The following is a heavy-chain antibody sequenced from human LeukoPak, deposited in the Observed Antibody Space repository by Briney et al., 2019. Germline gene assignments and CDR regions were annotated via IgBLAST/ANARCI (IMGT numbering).Heavy chain of an antibody. CDR2: ISAYNGNT. CDR1: GYTFTSYG. V-gene: IGHV1-18*01. Sequence: ASVKVSCKASGYTFTSYGISWVRQAPGQGLEWMGWISAYNGNTNYAQKLQGRVTMTTDTSTSTAYMELRSLRPDDTAVYYCARDLWGGYYYDSRAYLYWGQGTLVTVSS. J-gene: IGHJ4*02. D-gene: IGHD3-22*01. CDR3: ARDLWGGYYYDSRAYLY.